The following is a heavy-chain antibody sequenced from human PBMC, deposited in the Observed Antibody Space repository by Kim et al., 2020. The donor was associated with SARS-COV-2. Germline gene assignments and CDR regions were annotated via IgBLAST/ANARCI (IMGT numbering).Heavy chain of an antibody. Sequence: GGSLRLSCAASGGKVRSYGMHWVRQAPGKGLEWVAVIWYDGSNKYYADSVKGRFTISRDNSKNTLYLQMNSLRAEDTAVYYCARDSRTYYDFWSGYGDYYYCGMDVWGQGTTVTVSS. D-gene: IGHD3-3*01. V-gene: IGHV3-33*01. CDR2: IWYDGSNK. CDR1: GGKVRSYG. CDR3: ARDSRTYYDFWSGYGDYYYCGMDV. J-gene: IGHJ6*02.